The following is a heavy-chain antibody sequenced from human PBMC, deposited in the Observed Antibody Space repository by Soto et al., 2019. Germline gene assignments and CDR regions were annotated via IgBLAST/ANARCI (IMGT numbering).Heavy chain of an antibody. CDR3: ARDPLSSFAMDV. CDR1: GDTFSSYA. CDR2: IIPTFGRT. D-gene: IGHD3-10*02. J-gene: IGHJ6*02. Sequence: SVKVSCKASGDTFSSYAISWVRQAPGKGLEWMGKIIPTFGRTNYAQKFQGRLTISADDSTSTAYMELGSLLSEDTAVYYCARDPLSSFAMDVWGQGATVTVSS. V-gene: IGHV1-69*13.